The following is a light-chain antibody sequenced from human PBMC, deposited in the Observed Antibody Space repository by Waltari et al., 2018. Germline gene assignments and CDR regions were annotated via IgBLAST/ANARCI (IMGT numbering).Light chain of an antibody. CDR2: NTD. J-gene: IGLJ2*01. CDR3: ASWDTSLTTYVI. Sequence: QQLPGTAPNLLIDNTDKRPSGIPDRFSGSKSGTSATLGSTGLQTGDEADYYCASWDTSLTTYVIFGGGTTLTVL. V-gene: IGLV1-51*01.